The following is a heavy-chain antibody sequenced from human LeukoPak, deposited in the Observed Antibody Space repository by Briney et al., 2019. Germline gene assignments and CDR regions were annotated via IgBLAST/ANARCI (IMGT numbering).Heavy chain of an antibody. CDR1: GGSISSSSYS. D-gene: IGHD2-2*03. CDR2: IYYSGST. J-gene: IGHJ4*02. V-gene: IGHV4-39*01. CDR3: AILLDIVVVPAARDFDY. Sequence: PSETLSLTCTVSGGSISSSSYSWGWIRQPPGKGLEWIGSIYYSGSTYYNPSLKSRVTISVDTSKNQFSLKLSSVTAADTAVYYCAILLDIVVVPAARDFDYWGQGTLVTVSS.